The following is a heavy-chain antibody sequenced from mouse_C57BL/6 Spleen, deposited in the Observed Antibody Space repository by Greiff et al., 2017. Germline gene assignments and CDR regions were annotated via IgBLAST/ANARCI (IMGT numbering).Heavy chain of an antibody. CDR3: ARHNYDSFDY. Sequence: DVMLVESGGDLVKPGGSLKLSCAASGFTFSSYGMSWVRQTPDKRLEWVATISSGGSYTYYPDSVKGRFTISRDNAKNTLYLQMSSLKSEDTAMYYCARHNYDSFDYWGQGTTLTVSS. J-gene: IGHJ2*01. V-gene: IGHV5-6*02. CDR2: ISSGGSYT. D-gene: IGHD2-4*01. CDR1: GFTFSSYG.